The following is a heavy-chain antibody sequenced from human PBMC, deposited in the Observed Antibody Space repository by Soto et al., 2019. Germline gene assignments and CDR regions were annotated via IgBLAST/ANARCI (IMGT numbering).Heavy chain of an antibody. Sequence: QVQLVQSGAEEKKPGASVKVSCKASGYTFTSYAIHWVRQAPGQRLEWMGWINAGDGNTKYSQKFQGRVTITRNTSASTAYMELSSLKSEDTAVYYCARGDWWLFDYWGQGTLVTVSS. J-gene: IGHJ4*02. CDR1: GYTFTSYA. CDR3: ARGDWWLFDY. CDR2: INAGDGNT. D-gene: IGHD2-8*02. V-gene: IGHV1-3*05.